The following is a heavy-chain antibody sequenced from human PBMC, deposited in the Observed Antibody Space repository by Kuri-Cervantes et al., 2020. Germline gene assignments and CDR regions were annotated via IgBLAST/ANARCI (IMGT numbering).Heavy chain of an antibody. CDR2: ISGSGSNT. CDR3: ARDELRYFDWLSRGGPPFDY. Sequence: GGSLRLSCAASGFTFSSYAMTWVRQAPGKGLEWVSAISGSGSNTYYADSVKGRFTISRDKSKNTLYLQMDSLRVEDTAVYYCARDELRYFDWLSRGGPPFDYWGQGTLVTVSS. D-gene: IGHD3-9*01. J-gene: IGHJ4*02. V-gene: IGHV3-23*01. CDR1: GFTFSSYA.